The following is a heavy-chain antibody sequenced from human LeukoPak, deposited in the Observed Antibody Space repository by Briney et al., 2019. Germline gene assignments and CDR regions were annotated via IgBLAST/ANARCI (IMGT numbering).Heavy chain of an antibody. D-gene: IGHD1-1*01. V-gene: IGHV1-2*02. CDR3: ARDRHWNQGNFDY. CDR2: INPNSGDT. CDR1: GYTLTVYY. Sequence: ASVKVSSKASGYTLTVYYIHWVRQAPGQGLEWMGWINPNSGDTNYAQKFQGRVTMTRDTSINTAFMELSRLRSDDTAVYYCARDRHWNQGNFDYWGQGTLVTVSS. J-gene: IGHJ4*02.